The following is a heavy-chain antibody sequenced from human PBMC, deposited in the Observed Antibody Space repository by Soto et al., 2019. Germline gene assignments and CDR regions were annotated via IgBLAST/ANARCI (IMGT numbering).Heavy chain of an antibody. V-gene: IGHV1-18*04. CDR3: ARVSSSIVVVPDYGMDV. D-gene: IGHD2-21*01. CDR2: ISGKNGNT. Sequence: QVQLVQAGAEAKKPGASVKVYCKGSGYTCISHGISWVRPAPGQGLEGMGWISGKNGNTNYAQKLQGRVTLTTDTSTSTAYMQLRSLRSDDTAVYYCARVSSSIVVVPDYGMDVWGQGTTVTVSS. J-gene: IGHJ6*02. CDR1: GYTCISHG.